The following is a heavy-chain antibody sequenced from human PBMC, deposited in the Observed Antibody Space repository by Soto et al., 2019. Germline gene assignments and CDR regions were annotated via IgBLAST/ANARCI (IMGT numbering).Heavy chain of an antibody. CDR2: ISGSGGST. J-gene: IGHJ6*02. Sequence: GGSLRLSCAASGFTFSSYAMSWVRQAPGKGLEWVSAISGSGGSTYYADSVKGRFTISRDNSKNTLYLQMNSLRAEDTAVYYCARNDYGDYVWWSFYYYYGMDVWGQGTTVTVSS. CDR3: ARNDYGDYVWWSFYYYYGMDV. CDR1: GFTFSSYA. V-gene: IGHV3-23*01. D-gene: IGHD4-17*01.